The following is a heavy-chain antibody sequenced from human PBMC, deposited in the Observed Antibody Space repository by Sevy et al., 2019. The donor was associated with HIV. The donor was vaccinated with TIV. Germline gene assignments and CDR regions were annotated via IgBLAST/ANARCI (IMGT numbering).Heavy chain of an antibody. Sequence: GGSLRLSCAASGFTLSSYAMHWVRQAPGKGLEWVAVISYDGSNKYYADSVKGRFTISRDNSKNTLYLQMNSLRAEDTAVYYCAREGAYCSSTSCYTRNYYGMDVWGQGTTVTVSS. D-gene: IGHD2-2*02. CDR3: AREGAYCSSTSCYTRNYYGMDV. V-gene: IGHV3-30*04. CDR1: GFTLSSYA. J-gene: IGHJ6*02. CDR2: ISYDGSNK.